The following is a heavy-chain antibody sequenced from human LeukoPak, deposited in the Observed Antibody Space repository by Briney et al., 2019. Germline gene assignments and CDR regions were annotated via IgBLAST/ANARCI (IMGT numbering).Heavy chain of an antibody. J-gene: IGHJ4*02. CDR1: GGTFSSYA. D-gene: IGHD4-17*01. CDR2: IIPIFGTA. V-gene: IGHV1-69*06. CDR3: ARVIFRNFYGDYDGYYFDY. Sequence: ASVKVSCTASGGTFSSYAISWVRQAPGQGLEWMGGIIPIFGTANYAQKFQGRVTITADKSTSTAYMELSSLRSEDTAVYYCARVIFRNFYGDYDGYYFDYWGQGTLVTVSS.